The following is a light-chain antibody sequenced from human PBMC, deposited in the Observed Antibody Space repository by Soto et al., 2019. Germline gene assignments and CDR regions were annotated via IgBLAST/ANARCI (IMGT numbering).Light chain of an antibody. J-gene: IGKJ1*01. Sequence: DVDMTHARSACTASCAATVTITYRASQNIDMYLNWYQQKPGKAPRVLISGASNLQSGVPSRFSGSGSGTDLSLTISSLQSEDFASYFCQHPFNSPPWAFGQGTRVDIK. CDR2: GAS. V-gene: IGKV1-39*01. CDR3: QHPFNSPPWA. CDR1: QNIDMY.